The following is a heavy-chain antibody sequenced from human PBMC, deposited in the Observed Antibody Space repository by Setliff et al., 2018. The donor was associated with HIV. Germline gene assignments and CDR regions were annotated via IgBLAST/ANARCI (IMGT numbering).Heavy chain of an antibody. CDR1: TESLTRYD. D-gene: IGHD3-22*01. V-gene: IGHV4-34*01. J-gene: IGHJ4*02. Sequence: PSETLSLTCAVYTESLTRYDWAWIRQSPEKGLEWIGEIDDSGSIIYNPSLQSRVTMSVDTSKNQFSLKVRSLTAADTAVYYCATRAIVVIPDYWGQGTLVTVSS. CDR2: IDDSGSI. CDR3: ATRAIVVIPDY.